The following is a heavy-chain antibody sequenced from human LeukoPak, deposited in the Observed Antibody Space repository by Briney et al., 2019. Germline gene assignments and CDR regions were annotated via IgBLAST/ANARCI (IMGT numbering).Heavy chain of an antibody. CDR1: GGSISSYY. Sequence: SETLSLTCTVSGGSISSYYWSWIRQPPGKGLEWIGYIYYSGSTNYNPSLKSRVTISVDTSKNQFSLKLSSVTAADTAVYYCARSENCGGDCYHFDYWGQGTLVTVSS. CDR2: IYYSGST. D-gene: IGHD2-21*02. J-gene: IGHJ4*02. CDR3: ARSENCGGDCYHFDY. V-gene: IGHV4-59*01.